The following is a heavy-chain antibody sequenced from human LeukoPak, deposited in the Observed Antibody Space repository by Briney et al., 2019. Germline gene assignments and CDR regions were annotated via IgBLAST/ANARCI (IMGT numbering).Heavy chain of an antibody. Sequence: GGSLRLSCAASGFTFSDHYMDWVRQAPGKGLEWVGRTRNKPNRYSTEYAASVKGRFTISRDDSKNSLYLQMNSLKTEDTAVYYCAREAIGSSRHFDYWGQGTLVTVSS. CDR1: GFTFSDHY. V-gene: IGHV3-72*01. CDR2: TRNKPNRYST. CDR3: AREAIGSSRHFDY. D-gene: IGHD6-13*01. J-gene: IGHJ4*02.